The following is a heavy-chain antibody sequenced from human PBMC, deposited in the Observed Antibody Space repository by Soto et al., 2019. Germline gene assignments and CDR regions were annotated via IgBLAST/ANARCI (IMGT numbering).Heavy chain of an antibody. CDR3: AKARGSSTPAPGSY. CDR1: GFTFSSYA. Sequence: LSLTCAASGFTFSSYAMSWVRRAPGKGLEWVSVISGSGGSTYYADSVKGRFTISRDNTKNTLYLQMNSLRAEDTAVYYCAKARGSSTPAPGSYWGQGTLVTVSS. CDR2: ISGSGGST. J-gene: IGHJ4*02. V-gene: IGHV3-23*01. D-gene: IGHD2-2*01.